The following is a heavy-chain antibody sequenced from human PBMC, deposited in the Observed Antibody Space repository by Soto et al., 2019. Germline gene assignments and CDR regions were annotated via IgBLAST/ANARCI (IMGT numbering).Heavy chain of an antibody. CDR1: GFTFSSYA. CDR2: ISGSGGST. D-gene: IGHD1-26*01. J-gene: IGHJ4*02. Sequence: EVQLLESGGGLVQPGGSLRLSCAASGFTFSSYAMSWVRQAPGKGLEWVSAISGSGGSTYYADSVKGRFTISRDNAKNKLYLQMDSLRVEDTGVYYCAKAMGATLPTFLFEYCGQGTQVLVSS. V-gene: IGHV3-23*01. CDR3: AKAMGATLPTFLFEY.